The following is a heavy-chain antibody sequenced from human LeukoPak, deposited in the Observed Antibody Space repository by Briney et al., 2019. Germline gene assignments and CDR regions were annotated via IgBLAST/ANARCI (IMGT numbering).Heavy chain of an antibody. CDR2: IYYSGST. J-gene: IGHJ5*02. D-gene: IGHD3-10*01. Sequence: PSETLSLTCTVSGGSISSGGSYWSWIRQHPGKGLEWIGYIYYSGSTYYNPSLKSRVTISVDTSKNQFPLKLSSVTAADTAVYYCARAGDHNWFDPWGQGTLVTVSS. V-gene: IGHV4-31*03. CDR3: ARAGDHNWFDP. CDR1: GGSISSGGSY.